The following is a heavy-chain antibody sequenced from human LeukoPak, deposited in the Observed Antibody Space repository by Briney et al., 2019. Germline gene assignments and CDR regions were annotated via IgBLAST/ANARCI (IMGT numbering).Heavy chain of an antibody. CDR3: ARYAGVGNFDY. J-gene: IGHJ4*02. V-gene: IGHV3-21*01. D-gene: IGHD3-10*01. CDR2: ISSSSTYI. CDR1: GFTFNTYS. Sequence: PGGSLRLSCAASGFTFNTYSMNWVRQAPGKGLEWVSSISSSSTYIHYADSVKGRFTISRDNAKNSLYLQMDSLRAEDTAVYYCARYAGVGNFDYWGQGTLVTVSS.